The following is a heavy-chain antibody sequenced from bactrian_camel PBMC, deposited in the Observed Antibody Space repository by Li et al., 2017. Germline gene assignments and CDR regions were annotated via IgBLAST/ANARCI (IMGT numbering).Heavy chain of an antibody. CDR1: GYTDNHYC. J-gene: IGHJ4*01. D-gene: IGHD6*01. Sequence: QLVESGGGSVQAGGSLRLSCTSSGYTDNHYCMGWFRQPPGKEREEVAVVYAGGGSAYYADSVKGRFTISLENAKKTLYLFMNSLKPDDTAMYYCAAGSWVAGSLDEHDYVHWGQGTQVTVS. CDR3: AAGSWVAGSLDEHDYVH. V-gene: IGHV3S28*01. CDR2: VYAGGGSA.